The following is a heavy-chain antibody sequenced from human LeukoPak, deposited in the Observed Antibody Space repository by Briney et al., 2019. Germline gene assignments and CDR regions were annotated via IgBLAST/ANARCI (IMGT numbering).Heavy chain of an antibody. J-gene: IGHJ6*04. CDR2: ISDSGGST. CDR1: GFTFSSYA. CDR3: AKAVAGYYYYGIDV. Sequence: GGSLRLSCAASGFTFSSYAMSWVRQAPGKGLEWVSAISDSGGSTYYAVSVKGRFTISRDNSKNTLYLQMNSLRAEDTAVYYCAKAVAGYYYYGIDVWGKGTTVTVSS. V-gene: IGHV3-23*01. D-gene: IGHD6-19*01.